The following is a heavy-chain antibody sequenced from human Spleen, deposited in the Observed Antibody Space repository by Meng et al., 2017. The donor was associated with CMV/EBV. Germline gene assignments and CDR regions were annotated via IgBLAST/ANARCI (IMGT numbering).Heavy chain of an antibody. CDR3: AREQQEGVGAGAY. J-gene: IGHJ4*02. Sequence: KASGYIFSDYYMHWVRQAPGQGLEWMAIINPPGSISHHAQKLQGRLTVTRDTSTSTTYMELHSLTSEDTGVYFCAREQQEGVGAGAYWGQGTLVTVSS. CDR2: INPPGSIS. CDR1: GYIFSDYY. V-gene: IGHV1-46*01. D-gene: IGHD1-26*01.